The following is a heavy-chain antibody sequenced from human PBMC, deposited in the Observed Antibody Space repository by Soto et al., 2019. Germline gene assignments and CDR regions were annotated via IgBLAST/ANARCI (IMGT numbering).Heavy chain of an antibody. Sequence: SVKVSCKASGGTFSSYAISWVRQAPGQGLEWMGGIIPIFGTANYAQKFQGRVTITADESTSTAYMELSSLRSEDTAVYYCARRASPPKNYYYYGMHVWGQGTTVTVSS. V-gene: IGHV1-69*13. CDR3: ARRASPPKNYYYYGMHV. J-gene: IGHJ6*02. CDR1: GGTFSSYA. CDR2: IIPIFGTA.